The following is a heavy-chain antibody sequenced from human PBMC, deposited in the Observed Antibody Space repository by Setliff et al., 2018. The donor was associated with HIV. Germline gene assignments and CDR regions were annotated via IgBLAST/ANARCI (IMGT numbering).Heavy chain of an antibody. J-gene: IGHJ4*02. Sequence: GSLRLSCAASGFTFDDYGMSWVRQVPGKGLEWVSSINWNGGGTDYADSVKGRFTISRDNAKNSLYLQVNSLRAEDTALYYCAKVRSSSWYDYLDSWGPGTLVTVSS. V-gene: IGHV3-20*04. CDR2: INWNGGGT. CDR3: AKVRSSSWYDYLDS. D-gene: IGHD6-13*01. CDR1: GFTFDDYG.